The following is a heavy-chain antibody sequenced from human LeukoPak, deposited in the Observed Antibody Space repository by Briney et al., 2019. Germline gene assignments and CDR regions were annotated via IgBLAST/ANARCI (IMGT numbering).Heavy chain of an antibody. D-gene: IGHD6-13*01. CDR1: GYSIISGYY. Sequence: SETLSLTCAVSGYSIISGYYWGWIRQPPGKGLGWIGSIYHSGSTYYNPSLKSRVTISVDTSKNQFSLQLSSVTAADTAVYYCAREYESGYSSSWYLPQHYFDYWGQGTLVTVSS. J-gene: IGHJ4*02. V-gene: IGHV4-38-2*02. CDR3: AREYESGYSSSWYLPQHYFDY. CDR2: IYHSGST.